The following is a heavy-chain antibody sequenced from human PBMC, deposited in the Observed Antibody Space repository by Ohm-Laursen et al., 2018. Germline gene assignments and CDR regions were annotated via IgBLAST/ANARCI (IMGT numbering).Heavy chain of an antibody. CDR1: GGTFSSYA. CDR2: IIPILGIA. D-gene: IGHD2-15*01. V-gene: IGHV1-69*04. Sequence: SVKVSCKASGGTFSSYAISWVRQAPGQGLEWMGRIIPILGIANYAQKFQGRVTITADKSTGTAYMELCSLRSEDTAVYYCARDWEYCSGGSCYSSPHFNWFDPWGQGTLVTVSS. J-gene: IGHJ5*02. CDR3: ARDWEYCSGGSCYSSPHFNWFDP.